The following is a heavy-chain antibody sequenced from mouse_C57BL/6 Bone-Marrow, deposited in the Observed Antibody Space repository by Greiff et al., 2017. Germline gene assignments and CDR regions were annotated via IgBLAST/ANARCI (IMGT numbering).Heavy chain of an antibody. CDR1: GYTFTSYW. J-gene: IGHJ3*01. CDR3: ARPIYYGNSWFAY. CDR2: IHPNSGST. D-gene: IGHD2-1*01. V-gene: IGHV1-64*01. Sequence: VRLQQPGAELVKPGASVKLSCKASGYTFTSYWMHWVKQRPGQGLEWIGMIHPNSGSTNYNEKFKSKATLTVDKSSSTAYMQLSSLTSEDSAVYYCARPIYYGNSWFAYWGQGTLVTVSA.